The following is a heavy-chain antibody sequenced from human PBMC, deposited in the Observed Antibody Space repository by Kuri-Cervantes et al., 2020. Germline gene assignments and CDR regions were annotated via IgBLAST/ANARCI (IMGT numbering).Heavy chain of an antibody. J-gene: IGHJ3*02. Sequence: SETLSLTCTVSGGSISNYYWSWIRQPPGKGLEWIGYISYSGSTNYNPSLKSQVTISVDTSKNQFSLKLSSVTAADTAVYYCARGRNRYYDYIWGSYRYVAFDIWGQGTMVTVSS. CDR3: ARGRNRYYDYIWGSYRYVAFDI. V-gene: IGHV4-59*12. D-gene: IGHD3-16*02. CDR1: GGSISNYY. CDR2: ISYSGST.